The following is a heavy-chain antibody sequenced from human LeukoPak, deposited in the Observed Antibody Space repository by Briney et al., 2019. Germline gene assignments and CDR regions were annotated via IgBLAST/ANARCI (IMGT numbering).Heavy chain of an antibody. CDR1: GFDFSGFY. D-gene: IGHD2-15*01. J-gene: IGHJ4*02. CDR2: IRSKPSSYTT. Sequence: PGGSLRLSCAASGFDFSGFYMHWVRQASGRGLEWVGVIRSKPSSYTTVYAASVKVRFTISRDDSKNTAYLQIISLKAEDTAVYYCIRQECSGGSCSYVDYWGQGTLVTVSS. V-gene: IGHV3-73*01. CDR3: IRQECSGGSCSYVDY.